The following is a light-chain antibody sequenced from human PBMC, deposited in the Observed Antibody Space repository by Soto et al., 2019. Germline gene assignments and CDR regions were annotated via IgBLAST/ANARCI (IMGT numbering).Light chain of an antibody. CDR1: QDMSNY. V-gene: IGKV1-33*01. Sequence: DIQMTQSPSSLAVSVGDRVTITCQASQDMSNYLNWYQQKPGKAPKLLIYDASNLESGVPSRFSGSGSGTVFTFTISSLQPEDIATYYCQQYDNLPITFGQGTRLDIK. J-gene: IGKJ5*01. CDR3: QQYDNLPIT. CDR2: DAS.